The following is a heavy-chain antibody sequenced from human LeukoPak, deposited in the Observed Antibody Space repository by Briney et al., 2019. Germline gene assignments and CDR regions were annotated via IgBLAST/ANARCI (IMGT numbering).Heavy chain of an antibody. CDR2: VSYDGSNK. Sequence: GGSLRLSCAVSGFTFSSYAMHWVRQAPGKGLEWVAVVSYDGSNKYYADSVKGRFTISRDNSKNTLYLQMNSLRAEDTAVYYCAKDLRTIVAVAGTLDYWGQGTLVTVSS. CDR1: GFTFSSYA. V-gene: IGHV3-30*18. J-gene: IGHJ4*02. CDR3: AKDLRTIVAVAGTLDY. D-gene: IGHD6-19*01.